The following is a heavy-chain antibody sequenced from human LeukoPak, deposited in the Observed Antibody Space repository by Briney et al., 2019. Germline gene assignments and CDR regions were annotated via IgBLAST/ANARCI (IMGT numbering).Heavy chain of an antibody. J-gene: IGHJ4*02. Sequence: SETLSLTCAVYGGSFSASYWSWLRQPPNKGLEWIGEINHSGSTNYNPSLKSRVTISIDTSKNQFSLKLRSVTAADTAVYYCTRSPPPGATAYGVVDLWGQGTLVTVSS. CDR3: TRSPPPGATAYGVVDL. CDR2: INHSGST. V-gene: IGHV4-34*01. D-gene: IGHD2-2*01. CDR1: GGSFSASY.